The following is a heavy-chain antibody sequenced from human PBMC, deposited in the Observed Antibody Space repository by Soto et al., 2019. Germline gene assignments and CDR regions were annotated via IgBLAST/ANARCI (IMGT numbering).Heavy chain of an antibody. CDR2: IKVDGSEK. Sequence: EVQLVESGGGLVQTGGSLRLSCAASGFTFSDYWMSWVRQAPGKGLEWVANIKVDGSEKNYVDSVKGRFTISRDNAKNSVYLQIDSLRAEDTAVYYCASATVRGQGTLVTVSS. J-gene: IGHJ1*01. D-gene: IGHD1-26*01. CDR1: GFTFSDYW. CDR3: ASATV. V-gene: IGHV3-7*05.